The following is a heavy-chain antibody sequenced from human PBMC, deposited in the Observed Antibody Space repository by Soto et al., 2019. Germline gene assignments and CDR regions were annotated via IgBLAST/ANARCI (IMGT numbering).Heavy chain of an antibody. J-gene: IGHJ3*01. Sequence: QVQLQEPGPGLVKPSGTLSLTCAVSGGSISSSHWWTWVRQSPGKGLEYIGEISHSGTSNSNPSLKSRVTLSVDRSQNPFSLALTSVTAADTAVYYCARVVLSITRGAFDAWGQGTPVIVSS. D-gene: IGHD1-20*01. CDR3: ARVVLSITRGAFDA. CDR1: GGSISSSHW. CDR2: ISHSGTS. V-gene: IGHV4-4*02.